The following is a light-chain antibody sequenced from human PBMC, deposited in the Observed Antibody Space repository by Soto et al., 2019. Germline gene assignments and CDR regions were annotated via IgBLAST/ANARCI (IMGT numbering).Light chain of an antibody. J-gene: IGKJ2*01. Sequence: DIKMNHSPSSLSATVNDRVTITCRASQTIGANLNWYRQKLGKAPTLLIYDASTLQSGVPSRFSGLGSGTDFALTSTILQPDYSATYCWQQSYSTVYTFGQGTKVDIK. CDR2: DAS. V-gene: IGKV1-39*01. CDR1: QTIGAN. CDR3: QQSYSTVYT.